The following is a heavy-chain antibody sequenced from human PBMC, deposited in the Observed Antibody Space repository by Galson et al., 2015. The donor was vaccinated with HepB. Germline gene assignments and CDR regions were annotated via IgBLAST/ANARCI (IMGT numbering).Heavy chain of an antibody. CDR2: ISSRISTI. D-gene: IGHD3-3*01. V-gene: IGHV3-48*01. Sequence: SLRLSCAASGFTFSGYGMNWVRQAPGKGLEWVSYISSRISTIYYADSVKGRFTISRDNAKNSLYLQMDTLRAEDTAVYYCARERSGFHLPYPDKTYYYMDVWGKGTTVTVSS. CDR3: ARERSGFHLPYPDKTYYYMDV. J-gene: IGHJ6*03. CDR1: GFTFSGYG.